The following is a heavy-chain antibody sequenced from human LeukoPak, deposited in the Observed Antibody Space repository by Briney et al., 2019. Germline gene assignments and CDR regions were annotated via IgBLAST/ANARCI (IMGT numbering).Heavy chain of an antibody. CDR1: GFTFSSYG. J-gene: IGHJ4*02. CDR3: AKAGYGYSFDY. CDR2: ISGTGDGA. Sequence: GGSLRLSCTASGFTFSSYGMSWVRQAPGRGLDWVSAISGTGDGAYYADSVKGRFTISRDNSRSTLYLQMNSLRADDTALYYCAKAGYGYSFDYWGQGTLVTVSS. D-gene: IGHD2-21*01. V-gene: IGHV3-23*01.